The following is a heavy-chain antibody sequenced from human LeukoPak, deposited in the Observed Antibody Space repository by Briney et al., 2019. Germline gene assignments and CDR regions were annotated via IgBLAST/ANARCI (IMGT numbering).Heavy chain of an antibody. J-gene: IGHJ5*02. CDR3: AKDPVVGDSSSWQGYNWFDP. V-gene: IGHV3-48*03. D-gene: IGHD6-13*01. Sequence: PGGSLRLSRAASGFTFSSYEMNWVRQAPGKGLEWVSYISRSASTIYYADSVKGRFTISRDNSKNTLYLQMNSLRAEDTAVYYCAKDPVVGDSSSWQGYNWFDPWGQGTLVTVSS. CDR1: GFTFSSYE. CDR2: ISRSASTI.